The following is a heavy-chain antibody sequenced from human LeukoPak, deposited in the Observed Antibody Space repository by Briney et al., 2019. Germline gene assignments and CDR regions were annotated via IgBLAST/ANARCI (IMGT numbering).Heavy chain of an antibody. CDR3: ARNALLWFGEFPLYYFDY. Sequence: ASVKVSCKASGYTFTGYYMHWVRQAPGQGLEWMGWINPNSGGTNYAQKFQGRVTMTRDTSTSTAYMELRSLRSDDTAVYYCARNALLWFGEFPLYYFDYWGQGTLVTVSS. J-gene: IGHJ4*02. CDR1: GYTFTGYY. D-gene: IGHD3-10*01. V-gene: IGHV1-2*02. CDR2: INPNSGGT.